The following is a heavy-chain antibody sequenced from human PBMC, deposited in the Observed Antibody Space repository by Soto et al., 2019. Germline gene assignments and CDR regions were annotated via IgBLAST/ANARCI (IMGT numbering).Heavy chain of an antibody. V-gene: IGHV4-39*01. D-gene: IGHD2-15*01. J-gene: IGHJ5*02. CDR1: GGSISSSSYY. CDR3: AGCSYTKNWFDP. Sequence: PTETLSLTCTVSGGSISSSSYYWGWIRQPPGKGLEWIGSIYYSGSTYYNPSLKSRVTISVDTSKNQFSLKLSSVTAADTAVYYCAGCSYTKNWFDPWGQGTLVTVSS. CDR2: IYYSGST.